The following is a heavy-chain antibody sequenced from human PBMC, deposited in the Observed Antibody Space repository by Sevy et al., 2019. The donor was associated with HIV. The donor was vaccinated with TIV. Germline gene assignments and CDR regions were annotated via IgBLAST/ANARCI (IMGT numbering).Heavy chain of an antibody. CDR3: ARDKTMLEGRYGMDV. J-gene: IGHJ6*02. CDR1: GFTFSNYN. V-gene: IGHV3-21*06. Sequence: VGSLRLSCAASGFTFSNYNINWVHQSPGKELEWVSFIGTSSGYIYYADSVKGRFTISRDNAKNSLYLQMNSLRAEDTAVYYCARDKTMLEGRYGMDVWGQGTTVTVSS. D-gene: IGHD1-1*01. CDR2: IGTSSGYI.